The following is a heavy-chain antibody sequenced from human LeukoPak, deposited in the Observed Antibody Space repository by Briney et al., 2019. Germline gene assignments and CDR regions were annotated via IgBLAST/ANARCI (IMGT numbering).Heavy chain of an antibody. CDR3: ARGGAYCGGDCYLDY. CDR2: IYTSGTT. CDR1: GGSISRYY. V-gene: IGHV4-4*07. J-gene: IGHJ4*02. D-gene: IGHD2-21*02. Sequence: PSETLSLTCTVSGGSISRYYWNWVRQPAGKGLEWIGRIYTSGTTNYNPSLTSRVTISVDTTKNQLSLKLSSVTAADTAVYYCARGGAYCGGDCYLDYWGQGTLVTVSS.